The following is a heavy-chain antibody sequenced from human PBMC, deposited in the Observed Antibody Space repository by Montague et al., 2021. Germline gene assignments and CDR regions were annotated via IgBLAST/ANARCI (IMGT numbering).Heavy chain of an antibody. CDR1: GFTFSSDA. CDR2: ISYHGSDK. CDR3: ARSRYYYDTSDYLDS. V-gene: IGHV3-30-3*01. Sequence: SLRLSCAASGFTFSSDAMHWVRQAPGEGLEWLTVISYHGSDKYYADSVKGRFTISRDNSKNTLFLQMDSLRAEDTAVYYCARSRYYYDTSDYLDSWGQGTLVTVSS. J-gene: IGHJ4*02. D-gene: IGHD3-22*01.